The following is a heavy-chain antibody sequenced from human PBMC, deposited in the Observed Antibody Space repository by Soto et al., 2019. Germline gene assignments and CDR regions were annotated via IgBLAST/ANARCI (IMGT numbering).Heavy chain of an antibody. V-gene: IGHV4-59*01. J-gene: IGHJ5*02. CDR3: ARVGHGSGSYYMYPRTVNWFDP. Sequence: LSLTCTVSGDSMSSYYWSWIRQPPGKGLEWIGYIYYSGSTNYNPSLKSRVTISVDTSKNQFSLKLSSVTAADTAVYYCARVGHGSGSYYMYPRTVNWFDPWGQGTLVTVSS. CDR2: IYYSGST. CDR1: GDSMSSYY. D-gene: IGHD3-10*01.